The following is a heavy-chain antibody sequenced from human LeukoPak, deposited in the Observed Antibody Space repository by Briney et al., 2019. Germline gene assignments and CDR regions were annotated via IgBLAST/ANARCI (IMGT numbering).Heavy chain of an antibody. D-gene: IGHD1-1*01. J-gene: IGHJ4*02. CDR2: ISSSSSII. V-gene: IGHV3-21*01. CDR1: GTTFSSYS. CDR3: ARALEPSKRYFDY. Sequence: PGGSLRLSCAASGTTFSSYSMNWIRQAPGKGLEWVSTISSSSSIIYYADSVRGRFTISRDNAKNSLYLQVNSLRVEDTAVYYCARALEPSKRYFDYWGQGTLVTVSS.